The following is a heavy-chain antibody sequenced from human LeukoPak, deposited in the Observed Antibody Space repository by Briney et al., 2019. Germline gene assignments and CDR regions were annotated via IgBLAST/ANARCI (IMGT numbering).Heavy chain of an antibody. V-gene: IGHV1-2*06. CDR1: GYTFTGYY. J-gene: IGHJ5*02. D-gene: IGHD6-13*01. CDR3: ARARRIAAAVQITNWFDP. Sequence: GASVKVSCKASGYTFTGYYMHWVRQAPGQGLEWMGRINPNSGGTNYAQKFQGRVTMTRDTSISTAYMELSRLRSDDTAVYYCARARRIAAAVQITNWFDPWGQGTLVTVSS. CDR2: INPNSGGT.